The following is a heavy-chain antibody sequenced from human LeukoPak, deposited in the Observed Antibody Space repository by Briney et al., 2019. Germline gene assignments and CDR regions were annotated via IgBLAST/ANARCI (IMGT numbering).Heavy chain of an antibody. D-gene: IGHD6-6*01. CDR2: ISAYNGNT. J-gene: IGHJ4*02. V-gene: IGHV1-18*01. CDR3: ARQGHEYSSSLYYFDY. Sequence: ASVKVCCKASGYTFTSYGISWVRQAPGQGLEWMGWISAYNGNTNYAQKLQGRVTMTTDTSTSTAYMELRSLRSDDTAVYYCARQGHEYSSSLYYFDYWGQGTLVTVSS. CDR1: GYTFTSYG.